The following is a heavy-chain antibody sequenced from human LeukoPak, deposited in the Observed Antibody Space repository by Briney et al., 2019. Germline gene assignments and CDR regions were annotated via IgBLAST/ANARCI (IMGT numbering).Heavy chain of an antibody. CDR3: ARDGFDAFDI. J-gene: IGHJ3*02. V-gene: IGHV4-61*02. Sequence: PSETLSLTCTVSGGSISSGSYYWSWIRQPAGKGLEWIGRIYTSGSTNYNPSLKSRVTISVDTSKNQFSLKLSSVTAADTAVYYCARDGFDAFDIWGQGTMVTVSS. CDR2: IYTSGST. D-gene: IGHD3-10*01. CDR1: GGSISSGSYY.